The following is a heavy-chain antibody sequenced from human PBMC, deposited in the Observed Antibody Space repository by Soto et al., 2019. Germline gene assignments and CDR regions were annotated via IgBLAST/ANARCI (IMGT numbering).Heavy chain of an antibody. CDR3: ARGLGSGWPYFDY. CDR1: GFTFTTYW. J-gene: IGHJ4*02. D-gene: IGHD6-19*01. Sequence: GGSLRLSCVASGFTFTTYWMSGVRQAPGKGLEWVANIRQDGGAQYYVDSVKGRFTISRDNAKNSVFLQMNSLRAEDTAVYYCARGLGSGWPYFDYWGQGALVTVSS. V-gene: IGHV3-7*04. CDR2: IRQDGGAQ.